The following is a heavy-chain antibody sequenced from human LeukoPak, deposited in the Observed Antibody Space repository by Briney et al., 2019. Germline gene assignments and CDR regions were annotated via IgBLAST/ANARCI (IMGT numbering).Heavy chain of an antibody. D-gene: IGHD1-14*01. J-gene: IGHJ3*02. V-gene: IGHV3-23*01. CDR2: ISGSGGST. Sequence: GGSLRLSCAASGFTSSSYAMSWVRQAPGKGLEWVSAISGSGGSTYYADSVKGRFTISRDNSENTLYLQMNSLRAEDTAVYYCAKDRITGTTLDAFDIWGQGTMVTVSS. CDR1: GFTSSSYA. CDR3: AKDRITGTTLDAFDI.